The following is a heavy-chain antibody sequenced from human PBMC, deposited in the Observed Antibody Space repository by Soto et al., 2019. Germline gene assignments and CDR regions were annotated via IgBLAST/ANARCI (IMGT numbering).Heavy chain of an antibody. CDR2: INHSGST. J-gene: IGHJ5*02. CDR3: ARGPYDFWSGYYKGWFDP. D-gene: IGHD3-3*01. V-gene: IGHV4-34*01. Sequence: PSETLSLTCAVYGGSFSGYYWSWIRQPPGKGLEWIGEINHSGSTNYNPSLKSRVTISVDTSKNQFSLKLSFVTAADTAVYYCARGPYDFWSGYYKGWFDPWGQGTLVTVSS. CDR1: GGSFSGYY.